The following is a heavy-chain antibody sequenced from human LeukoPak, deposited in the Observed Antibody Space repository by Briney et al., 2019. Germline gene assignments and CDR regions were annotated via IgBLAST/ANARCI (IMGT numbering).Heavy chain of an antibody. V-gene: IGHV1-2*02. CDR3: ARADFIDAGPYLIGP. CDR2: INTKSGRT. CDR1: GYSFTDYY. D-gene: IGHD2-2*01. J-gene: IGHJ5*02. Sequence: ASVRVSCKTSGYSFTDYYIHWVRQAPRQGLEWMGWINTKSGRTSSARKFQGRVTMTRDPSITTVYMDMAWLTSDDTAIYFCARADFIDAGPYLIGPWGQGTLVTVSS.